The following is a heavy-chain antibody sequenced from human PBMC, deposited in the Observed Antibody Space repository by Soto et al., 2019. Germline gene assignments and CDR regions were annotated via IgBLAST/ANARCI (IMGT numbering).Heavy chain of an antibody. CDR2: ISSYNGNT. CDR3: ARESSCSCHDY. CDR1: GYTFTSYG. V-gene: IGHV1-18*01. J-gene: IGHJ4*02. D-gene: IGHD6-13*01. Sequence: QVQLVQSGAEVKKPGASVKVSCKASGYTFTSYGSSWVRQAPGQGLEWMGWISSYNGNTNYAQKLQSRVTMTIDTSASTAYMELMSLRYDDTALYYCARESSCSCHDYWGQGTLVTVSS.